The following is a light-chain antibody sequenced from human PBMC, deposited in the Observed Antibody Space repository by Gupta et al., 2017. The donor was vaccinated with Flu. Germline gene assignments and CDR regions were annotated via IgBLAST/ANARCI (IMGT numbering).Light chain of an antibody. V-gene: IGLV2-11*01. CDR3: CSYGGTYSWV. CDR2: DVN. Sequence: QSALTQPRSVSGSPGQSVTISCTGTSDDVAGYNYVSWYQQYLGKAPTLIIYDVNKRPSGVPDRFSGSRSGNTASLTISGLQPEDDAEYYCCSYGGTYSWVFGGGTKLTVL. CDR1: SDDVAGYNY. J-gene: IGLJ3*02.